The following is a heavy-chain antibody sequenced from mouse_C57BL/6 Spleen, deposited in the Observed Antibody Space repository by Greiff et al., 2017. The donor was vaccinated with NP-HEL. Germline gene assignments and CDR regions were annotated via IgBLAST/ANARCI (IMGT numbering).Heavy chain of an antibody. J-gene: IGHJ4*01. D-gene: IGHD2-3*01. Sequence: VQLQQSGPELVKPGASVKISCKASGYAFSSSWMNWVKQRPGKGLEWIGRIYPGDGDTNYNGKFKGKATLTADKSSSTAYMQLSSLTSEDSAVYFCARGDGYYPMDYWGQGTSVTVSS. CDR3: ARGDGYYPMDY. CDR1: GYAFSSSW. CDR2: IYPGDGDT. V-gene: IGHV1-82*01.